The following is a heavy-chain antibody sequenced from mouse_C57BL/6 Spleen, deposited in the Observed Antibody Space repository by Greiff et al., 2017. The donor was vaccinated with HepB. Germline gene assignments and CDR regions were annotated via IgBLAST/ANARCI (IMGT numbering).Heavy chain of an antibody. V-gene: IGHV5-9-1*02. D-gene: IGHD2-3*01. J-gene: IGHJ2*01. CDR1: GFTFSSYA. CDR3: TRDGRLFDY. CDR2: ISSGGDYI. Sequence: EVKVVESGEGLVKPGGSLKLSCAASGFTFSSYAMSWVRQTPEKRLEWVAYISSGGDYIYYADTVKGRFTISRDNARNTLYLQMSSLKSEDTAMYYCTRDGRLFDYWGQGTTLTVSS.